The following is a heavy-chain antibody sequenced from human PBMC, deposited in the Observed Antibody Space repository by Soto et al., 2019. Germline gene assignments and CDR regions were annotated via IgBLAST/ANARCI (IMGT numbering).Heavy chain of an antibody. Sequence: QVQLVQSGAEVKKPGSSVKVSCKASGGTFSSYTISWVRQAPGQGLEWMGRIIPILGIANYAQKFTGRVTITADKSTSTAYMELSSLRSEDTAVYYCAREGYSYGRDYFDYWGQGTLVTVSS. CDR2: IIPILGIA. CDR3: AREGYSYGRDYFDY. D-gene: IGHD5-18*01. J-gene: IGHJ4*02. V-gene: IGHV1-69*08. CDR1: GGTFSSYT.